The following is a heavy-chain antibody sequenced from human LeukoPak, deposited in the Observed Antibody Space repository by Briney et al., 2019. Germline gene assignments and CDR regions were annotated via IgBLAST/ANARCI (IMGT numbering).Heavy chain of an antibody. CDR2: IKGDGSEK. CDR3: ARDGQSYCSSTSCYFAY. D-gene: IGHD2-2*01. V-gene: IGHV3-7*01. J-gene: IGHJ4*02. CDR1: GFTFRNYW. Sequence: GGSLRLSCAGSGFTFRNYWMNWVRQAPGKGMEWVANIKGDGSEKYYEDSVKGRFTISRDNAKNSLYLQMTSLTDEDTAVYYCARDGQSYCSSTSCYFAYWGQGTLVTVSS.